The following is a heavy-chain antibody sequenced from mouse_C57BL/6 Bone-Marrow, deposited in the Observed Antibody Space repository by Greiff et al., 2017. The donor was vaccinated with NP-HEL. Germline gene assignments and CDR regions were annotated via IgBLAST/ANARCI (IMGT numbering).Heavy chain of an antibody. CDR2: ISDGGSYT. CDR3: ARGGFPYWYFDV. Sequence: EVQLVESGGGLVKPGGSLKPSCAASGFTFSSYAMSWVRQTPEKRLEWVATISDGGSYTYYPDNVKGRFTISRDNAKNNLYLQMSHLKSEDTAMYYCARGGFPYWYFDVWGTGTTVTVSS. CDR1: GFTFSSYA. J-gene: IGHJ1*03. V-gene: IGHV5-4*01.